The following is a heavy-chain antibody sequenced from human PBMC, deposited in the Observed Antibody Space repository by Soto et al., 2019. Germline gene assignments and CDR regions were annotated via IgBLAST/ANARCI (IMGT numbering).Heavy chain of an antibody. V-gene: IGHV3-74*01. CDR1: GFTFSTYW. CDR3: VRGSTLQGNLLQF. Sequence: PGGSLRLSCAASGFTFSTYWMHWVRRAPGKGLEWVSGIKSDGTTTIYADSVKGRFAISRDNAKNTLYLQMNSLGDEDTAVYYCVRGSTLQGNLLQFWGQGTLVTVSS. CDR2: IKSDGTTT. J-gene: IGHJ4*02. D-gene: IGHD2-21*02.